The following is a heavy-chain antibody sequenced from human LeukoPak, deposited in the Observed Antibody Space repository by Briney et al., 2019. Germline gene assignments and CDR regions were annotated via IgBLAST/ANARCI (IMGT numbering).Heavy chain of an antibody. V-gene: IGHV4-59*01. CDR3: ARDWIRYCGGDCYSGWFDP. D-gene: IGHD2-21*02. CDR1: GGSISSYY. Sequence: SETLSLTCTVSGGSISSYYWSWIRQPPGKGLEWIGYIYYSGSTNYNPSLKSRVTISVDTSKNQFSLKLSSVTAADTAVYYCARDWIRYCGGDCYSGWFDPWGQGTLVTVSS. J-gene: IGHJ5*02. CDR2: IYYSGST.